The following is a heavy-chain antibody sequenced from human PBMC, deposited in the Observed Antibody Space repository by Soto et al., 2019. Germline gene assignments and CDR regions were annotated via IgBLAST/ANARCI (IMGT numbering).Heavy chain of an antibody. J-gene: IGHJ6*02. V-gene: IGHV1-69*02. CDR1: GGTFSSYT. CDR2: IIPILGIA. CDR3: ARGIAAAHYGMDV. Sequence: QVQLVQSGAEVKKPGSSVKVSCKASGGTFSSYTISWVRQALGQGLEWMGRIIPILGIANYAQKFQGRVTITADKSTSTAYMELSSLRSEDTAVYYCARGIAAAHYGMDVWGQGTTVTVSS. D-gene: IGHD6-13*01.